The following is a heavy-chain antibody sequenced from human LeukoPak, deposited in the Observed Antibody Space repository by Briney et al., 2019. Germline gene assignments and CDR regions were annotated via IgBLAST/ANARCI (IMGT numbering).Heavy chain of an antibody. J-gene: IGHJ4*02. CDR3: ASSAPHDYDSSGYSLDY. Sequence: SVRVSCKASGGTFSSYAISWVRQAPGQGLEWMGGIIPIFGTANYAQKFQGRVTITTDESTSTAYMELSSLRSEDTAVYYCASSAPHDYDSSGYSLDYWGQGTLVTVSS. CDR2: IIPIFGTA. CDR1: GGTFSSYA. D-gene: IGHD3-22*01. V-gene: IGHV1-69*05.